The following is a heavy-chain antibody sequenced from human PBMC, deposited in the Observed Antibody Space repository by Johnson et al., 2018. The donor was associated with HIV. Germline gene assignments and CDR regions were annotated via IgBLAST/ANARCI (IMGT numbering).Heavy chain of an antibody. D-gene: IGHD6-19*01. CDR3: ARGEYWGIGVAGRALYVFDI. Sequence: MQLVESGGGLIQPGGSLRLSCAASGFTVSSNYMSWVRQAPGKGLEWVSVIYSGGSTYYADSVKGRFTVSRDNSKNTLYLQMNSLRAEDTAGYYWARGEYWGIGVAGRALYVFDIWGQGTMVTGSS. J-gene: IGHJ3*02. V-gene: IGHV3-53*01. CDR1: GFTVSSNY. CDR2: IYSGGST.